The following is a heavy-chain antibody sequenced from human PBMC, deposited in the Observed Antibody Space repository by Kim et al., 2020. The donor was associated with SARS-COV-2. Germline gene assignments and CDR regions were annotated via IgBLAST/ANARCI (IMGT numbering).Heavy chain of an antibody. Sequence: GGSLRLSCAASGFTFSSYGMHWVRQAPGKGLEWVAVIWYDGSNKYYADSVKGRFTISRDNSKNTLYLQMNSLRAEDTAVYYCARGYDGQYYYGSGSYYPPYFYYYGMDVWGQGTTVTVSS. CDR2: IWYDGSNK. V-gene: IGHV3-33*01. D-gene: IGHD3-10*01. J-gene: IGHJ6*02. CDR1: GFTFSSYG. CDR3: ARGYDGQYYYGSGSYYPPYFYYYGMDV.